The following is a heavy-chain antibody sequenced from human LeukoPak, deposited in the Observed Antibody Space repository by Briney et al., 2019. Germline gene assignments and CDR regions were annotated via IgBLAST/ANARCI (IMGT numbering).Heavy chain of an antibody. V-gene: IGHV5-51*01. J-gene: IGHJ6*04. D-gene: IGHD3-10*01. CDR2: IYPGDSDT. CDR1: GYSFTSYW. Sequence: GESLKISCKGSGYSFTSYWIGWVRQMPGKGLEWMGIIYPGDSDTRYSQSFQGQVTISADKSISTAYLQWSSLKASDTAMYYCARQGNYYGSGSPPYYYYGMNVWGKGTTVTVSS. CDR3: ARQGNYYGSGSPPYYYYGMNV.